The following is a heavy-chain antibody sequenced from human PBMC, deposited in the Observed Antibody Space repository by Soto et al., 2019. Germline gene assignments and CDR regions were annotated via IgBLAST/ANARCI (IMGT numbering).Heavy chain of an antibody. Sequence: TLALTCSVSGGSISTVGHYWTWIRQPPGKGLEWIGSIYHTGSTYYSKSLRSRLTMSVDTSKSQFSLRLSYVTAADTAVYYCARETGTLRSRNCDYWGQGSLVTVS. CDR1: GGSISTVGHY. CDR2: IYHTGST. J-gene: IGHJ4*02. V-gene: IGHV4-31*03. D-gene: IGHD7-27*01. CDR3: ARETGTLRSRNCDY.